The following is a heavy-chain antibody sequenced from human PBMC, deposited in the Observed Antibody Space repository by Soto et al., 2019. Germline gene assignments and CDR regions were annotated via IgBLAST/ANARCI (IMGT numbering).Heavy chain of an antibody. J-gene: IGHJ4*02. Sequence: VQLLESGGGLVQPGGSLRLSCAASGFTFSSYAMSWVRQAPGKGLEWVSGISGTGGSTYYADSVKGRFTISRDNSKNTLYLQMNDLRAEDTAVYYCAKRSGYSYGYFNYWGQGTLVTVSS. CDR3: AKRSGYSYGYFNY. CDR2: ISGTGGST. V-gene: IGHV3-23*01. CDR1: GFTFSSYA. D-gene: IGHD5-18*01.